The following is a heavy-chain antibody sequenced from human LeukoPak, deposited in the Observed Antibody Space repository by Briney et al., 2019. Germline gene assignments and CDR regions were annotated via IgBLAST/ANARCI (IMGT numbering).Heavy chain of an antibody. CDR1: GFIFTSYS. CDR2: ISTSGSTI. J-gene: IGHJ2*01. CDR3: ARDALHPRWYFDL. V-gene: IGHV3-48*02. Sequence: GGSLRLSCAASGFIFTSYSMNWVRQVPGKGLEWVSYISTSGSTIYYADSVKGRFIISRDNAKNSLYLQMNSLRDEDTAVYYCARDALHPRWYFDLWGRGTLLTVSS.